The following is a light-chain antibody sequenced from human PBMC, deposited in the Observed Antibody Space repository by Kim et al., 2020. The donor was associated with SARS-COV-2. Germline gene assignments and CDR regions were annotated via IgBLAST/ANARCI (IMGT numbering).Light chain of an antibody. Sequence: LGQTVRITCQGDSLRSYFATWYQQKPRQAPVVLIYGKNNRPSGIPDRFSGSSSGNTASLTITGAQAEDEADYYCNSRDNSGNLYVFGTGTKVTVL. J-gene: IGLJ1*01. CDR2: GKN. V-gene: IGLV3-19*01. CDR3: NSRDNSGNLYV. CDR1: SLRSYF.